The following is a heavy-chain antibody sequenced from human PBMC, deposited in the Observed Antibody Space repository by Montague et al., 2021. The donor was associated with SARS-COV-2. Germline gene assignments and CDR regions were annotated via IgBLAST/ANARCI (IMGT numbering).Heavy chain of an antibody. CDR1: GDSISSYY. D-gene: IGHD1-1*01. CDR3: ARVRLTGTTAPYFDY. J-gene: IGHJ4*02. CDR2: IYYSGIT. V-gene: IGHV4-59*01. Sequence: SETLSLTCTVSGDSISSYYWSWIRQPPGKGLEWIGNIYYSGITNYNPSLKSRVTTSIDTSKNQFSLRLSSVTAADTAVYYCARVRLTGTTAPYFDYWGQGTMVTVSS.